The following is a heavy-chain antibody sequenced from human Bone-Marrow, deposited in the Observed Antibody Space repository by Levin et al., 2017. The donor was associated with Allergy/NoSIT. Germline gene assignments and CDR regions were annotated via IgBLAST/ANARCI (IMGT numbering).Heavy chain of an antibody. CDR3: AKDGHSHRQNYFYNMDV. J-gene: IGHJ6*02. Sequence: PGGSLRLSCAASGITFRSYGMHWVRQAPGKGLEWVAVTSYDGGNKYYADSVKGRFTISRDNSKNTLYLQMNSLRVEATAVYYCAKDGHSHRQNYFYNMDVWGQGTTVTVSS. CDR1: GITFRSYG. CDR2: TSYDGGNK. D-gene: IGHD2-21*01. V-gene: IGHV3-30*18.